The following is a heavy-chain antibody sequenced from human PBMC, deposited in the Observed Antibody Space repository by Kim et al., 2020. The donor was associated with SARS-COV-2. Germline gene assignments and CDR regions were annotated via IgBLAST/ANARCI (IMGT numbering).Heavy chain of an antibody. CDR3: AIVASKLRFLNFEY. J-gene: IGHJ4*02. V-gene: IGHV3-23*01. Sequence: YADSVKGRFTISRDNSKNTLYLQLNSLGAEDRAVYYCAIVASKLRFLNFEYWGQGTLVTVSP. D-gene: IGHD3-3*01.